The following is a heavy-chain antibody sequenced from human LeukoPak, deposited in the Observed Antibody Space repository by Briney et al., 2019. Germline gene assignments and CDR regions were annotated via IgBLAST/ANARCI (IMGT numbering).Heavy chain of an antibody. Sequence: SETLSLTCTVSGGSISSSSYYWGWIRQPPGKGLEWIGSIYYSGSTYYNPSLKSRATISVDTSKNQFSLKLSSVTAADTAVYYCARQSGYEPPFVDYWGQGTLVTVSS. J-gene: IGHJ4*02. CDR1: GGSISSSSYY. CDR3: ARQSGYEPPFVDY. CDR2: IYYSGST. D-gene: IGHD3-3*01. V-gene: IGHV4-39*01.